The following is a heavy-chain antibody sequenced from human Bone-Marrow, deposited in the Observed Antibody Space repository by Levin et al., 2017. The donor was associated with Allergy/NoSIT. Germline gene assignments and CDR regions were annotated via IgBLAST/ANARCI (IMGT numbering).Heavy chain of an antibody. CDR1: GGSISSSSYY. CDR2: IDDSGST. V-gene: IGHV4-39*07. J-gene: IGHJ5*02. Sequence: SQTLSLTCTVSGGSISSSSYYWGWVRQPPGKGLEWIGSIDDSGSTYYNPSLKSRVTISVDTSKNQFSLKLSSVTAADTAVYYCARSIAGNWFDPWGQGTLVTVSS. D-gene: IGHD6-6*01. CDR3: ARSIAGNWFDP.